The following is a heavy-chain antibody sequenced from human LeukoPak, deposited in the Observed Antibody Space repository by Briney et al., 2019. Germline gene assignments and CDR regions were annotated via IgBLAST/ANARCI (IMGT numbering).Heavy chain of an antibody. CDR1: GYTFTSYY. Sequence: GASVKVSCTASGYTFTSYYMHWVRQAPGQGLEWMVMINPSGGGTNYARKFQGRVTMTRDTSTSTVYMELSSLRSEDTAVYYCARGSGSSSLDYFDYWGQGTLVTVSS. V-gene: IGHV1-46*01. J-gene: IGHJ4*02. D-gene: IGHD1-26*01. CDR2: INPSGGGT. CDR3: ARGSGSSSLDYFDY.